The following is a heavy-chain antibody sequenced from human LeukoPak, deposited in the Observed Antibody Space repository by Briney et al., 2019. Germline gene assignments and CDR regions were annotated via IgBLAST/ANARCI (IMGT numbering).Heavy chain of an antibody. Sequence: GGSLRLSCAASTFSFSGFWMHWVRQAPGKGLVWVSRVNSDGSGTSYADSVKGRFTISRDNAKNTLFLQMNSLRAEDTAVYYRAGGHYYAMDVWGQGTTVTLSS. J-gene: IGHJ6*02. V-gene: IGHV3-74*01. CDR3: AGGHYYAMDV. CDR2: VNSDGSGT. CDR1: TFSFSGFW. D-gene: IGHD3-16*01.